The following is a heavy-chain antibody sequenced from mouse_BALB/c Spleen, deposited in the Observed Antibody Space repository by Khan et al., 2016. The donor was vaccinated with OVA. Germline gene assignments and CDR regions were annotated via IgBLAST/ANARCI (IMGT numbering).Heavy chain of an antibody. V-gene: IGHV1-85*01. CDR3: TRTSYDGTLYLYFDV. Sequence: VQLQESGAELVKPGASVKLSCKASGYTFTSYDINWVRQRPEQGLEWIGWIFPGDDSTKYNEKFKGKATLTTDKSASTAQMTLSRLTSEDSAVYVCTRTSYDGTLYLYFDVWGAGTTVTVSS. CDR2: IFPGDDST. CDR1: GYTFTSYD. J-gene: IGHJ1*01. D-gene: IGHD2-3*01.